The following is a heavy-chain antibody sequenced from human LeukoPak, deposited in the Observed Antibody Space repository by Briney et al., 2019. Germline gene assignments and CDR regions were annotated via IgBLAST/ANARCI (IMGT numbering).Heavy chain of an antibody. CDR3: AAARGMDV. CDR1: GFSFSWYW. Sequence: GGSLRLSCAASGFSFSWYWMTWVRQAPGKGQEWVANIKQDGSEKYYVDSVKGRFTISRDNARNSLYLQMNSLRAEDTAVYYCAAARGMDVWGQGTTVTVSS. J-gene: IGHJ6*02. V-gene: IGHV3-7*05. D-gene: IGHD6-13*01. CDR2: IKQDGSEK.